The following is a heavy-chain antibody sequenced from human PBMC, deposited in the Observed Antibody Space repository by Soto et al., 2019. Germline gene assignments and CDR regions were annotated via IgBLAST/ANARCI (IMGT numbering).Heavy chain of an antibody. J-gene: IGHJ4*02. D-gene: IGHD1-20*01. V-gene: IGHV3-7*05. CDR1: GYTFSSYW. CDR3: ARDSDNWIAELGVDY. Sequence: EVQLVESWGGLVQPGGSLRLSCAGSGYTFSSYWMSWVRQAPGKGLEWLANIKQDVSVKYYVDSVKARFTICRDNAKNSLYLQMNSLRAEDTAVYYCARDSDNWIAELGVDYWGQGTLVTVSS. CDR2: IKQDVSVK.